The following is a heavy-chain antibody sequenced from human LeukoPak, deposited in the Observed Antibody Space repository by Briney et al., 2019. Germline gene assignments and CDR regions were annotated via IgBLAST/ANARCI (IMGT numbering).Heavy chain of an antibody. CDR3: ARDLRLYSGYDSPFDY. CDR2: INWNGGST. V-gene: IGHV3-20*04. CDR1: GFTFDDYG. D-gene: IGHD5-12*01. Sequence: PGGSLRLSCAASGFTFDDYGMSWVRQAPGKGLEWVSGINWNGGSTGYADSVKGRFTISRDSAKNSLYLQMNSLRAEDTALYYCARDLRLYSGYDSPFDYWGQGTLVTVSS. J-gene: IGHJ4*02.